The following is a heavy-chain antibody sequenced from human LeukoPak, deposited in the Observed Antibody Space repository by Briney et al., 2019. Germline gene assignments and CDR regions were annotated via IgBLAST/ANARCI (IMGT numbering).Heavy chain of an antibody. CDR1: GFTFSSYW. Sequence: PGGSLRLSCAASGFTFSSYWMSWVRQAPGKGLEWVANIKQDGSEKYYVNSVKGRFTISRDNAKNSLYLQMNSLRAEDTAVYYCARAYGRFLEWLSSGAFDIWGQGTMVTVSS. CDR2: IKQDGSEK. J-gene: IGHJ3*02. D-gene: IGHD3-3*01. CDR3: ARAYGRFLEWLSSGAFDI. V-gene: IGHV3-7*01.